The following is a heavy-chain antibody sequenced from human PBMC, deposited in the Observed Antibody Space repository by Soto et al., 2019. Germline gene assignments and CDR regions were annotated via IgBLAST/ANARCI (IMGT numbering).Heavy chain of an antibody. D-gene: IGHD6-13*01. V-gene: IGHV4-4*02. Sequence: QVQLQESGPGLVQPSGTLSLTCAVSGDSINNSHWWSWVRQTPGKGLEWIGETYHSGTTNYNPSLKTLVTISIDKSKNHFSLKMNSVTAADTAVYYCAREVNSSPARGPNWFDPWGQGTLVTVSS. J-gene: IGHJ5*02. CDR1: GDSINNSHW. CDR3: AREVNSSPARGPNWFDP. CDR2: TYHSGTT.